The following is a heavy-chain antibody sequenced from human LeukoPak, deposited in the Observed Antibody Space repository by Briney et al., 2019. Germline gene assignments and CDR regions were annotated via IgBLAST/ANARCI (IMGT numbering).Heavy chain of an antibody. Sequence: PGGSLRLSCAASGFTFTSYAMSWVRQAPGKGLEWVSAISGSGGSTYYADSVKGRFTISRDNSKNTLYLQMNSLRAEDTAAYYCAKQIGAVAGPFDYWGQGTLVTVSS. J-gene: IGHJ4*02. D-gene: IGHD6-19*01. CDR2: ISGSGGST. CDR1: GFTFTSYA. V-gene: IGHV3-23*01. CDR3: AKQIGAVAGPFDY.